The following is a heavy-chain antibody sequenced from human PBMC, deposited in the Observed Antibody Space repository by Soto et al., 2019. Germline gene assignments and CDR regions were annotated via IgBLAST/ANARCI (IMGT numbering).Heavy chain of an antibody. CDR1: GFTFSRVS. J-gene: IGHJ5*02. Sequence: PGGSLRLSCAASGFTFSRVSMNWVRQVPGKGLEWVAYISIGSYYINYADSVKGRFTMSRDNGKNSVYLHMNSLRAEDTAVYFCVRDADRSDSWWFDLWGQGTQVTVSS. D-gene: IGHD6-6*01. V-gene: IGHV3-21*01. CDR2: ISIGSYYI. CDR3: VRDADRSDSWWFDL.